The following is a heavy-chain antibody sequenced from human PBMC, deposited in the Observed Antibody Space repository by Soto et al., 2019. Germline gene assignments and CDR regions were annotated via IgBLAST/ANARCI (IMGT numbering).Heavy chain of an antibody. J-gene: IGHJ4*02. CDR3: ACSSGYYYCLGY. CDR1: GFTFSSYA. CDR2: ISGSGGST. D-gene: IGHD3-22*01. V-gene: IGHV3-23*01. Sequence: PWGSLRLSCAASGFTFSSYAMSWVRQAPGKGLEWVSAISGSGGSTYYADSVKGRFTISRDNSKNTLYLQMNSLRAEDTAVYYCACSSGYYYCLGYWGQGTLVTVSS.